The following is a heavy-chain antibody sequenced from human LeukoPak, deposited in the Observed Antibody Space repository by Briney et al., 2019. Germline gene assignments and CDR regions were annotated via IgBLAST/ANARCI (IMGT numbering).Heavy chain of an antibody. J-gene: IGHJ4*02. Sequence: GGSLRLSCAASGFTFSSRAMNWVRQAPGKGLEWVSVIYSGDSGGSTYYADSVKGRFTISRDNSKNTLYLQMNSLRAEDTAVYYCARDWSHRCFDYWGQGTLVTVSS. CDR3: ARDWSHRCFDY. CDR1: GFTFSSRA. D-gene: IGHD3-3*01. V-gene: IGHV3-23*03. CDR2: IYSGDSGGST.